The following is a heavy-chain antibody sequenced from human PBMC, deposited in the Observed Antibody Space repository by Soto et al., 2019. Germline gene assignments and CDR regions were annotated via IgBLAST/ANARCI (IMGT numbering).Heavy chain of an antibody. CDR1: GYTFTSYG. CDR2: ISAYNGNT. J-gene: IGHJ4*02. Sequence: ASVKVSCKASGYTFTSYGISWVRQAPGQGLEWMGWISAYNGNTNYAQKLQGRVTMTTDTSTSTAYMELRSLRSDDTAVYYCARDEVIAVAGTSPFGYWGQGTLVTVSS. V-gene: IGHV1-18*01. D-gene: IGHD6-19*01. CDR3: ARDEVIAVAGTSPFGY.